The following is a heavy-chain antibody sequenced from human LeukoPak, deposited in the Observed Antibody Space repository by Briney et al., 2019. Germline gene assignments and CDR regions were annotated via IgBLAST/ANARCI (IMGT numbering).Heavy chain of an antibody. D-gene: IGHD3-22*01. J-gene: IGHJ4*02. CDR1: GGSISSGDYY. Sequence: SETLSLTCTVSGGSISSGDYYWSWIRQPPGKGREGIGYIYYSGSTYYNPSLKSRVTISVDTSKNQFSLKLSSVTAADTAVYYCATSYYYDSSGYRLWGQGTLVTVSS. V-gene: IGHV4-30-4*01. CDR2: IYYSGST. CDR3: ATSYYYDSSGYRL.